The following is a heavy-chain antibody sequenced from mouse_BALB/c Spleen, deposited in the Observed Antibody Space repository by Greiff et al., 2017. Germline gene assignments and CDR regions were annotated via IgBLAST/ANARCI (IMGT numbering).Heavy chain of an antibody. V-gene: IGHV1-7*01. J-gene: IGHJ4*01. Sequence: QVQLKQSGAELAKPGASVKMSCKASGYTFTSYWMHWVKQRPGQGLEWIGYINPSTGYTEYNQKFKDKATLTADKSSSTAYMQLSSLTSEDSAVYYCARDLGSSFLYAMDYWGQGTSVTVSS. CDR1: GYTFTSYW. CDR3: ARDLGSSFLYAMDY. D-gene: IGHD1-1*01. CDR2: INPSTGYT.